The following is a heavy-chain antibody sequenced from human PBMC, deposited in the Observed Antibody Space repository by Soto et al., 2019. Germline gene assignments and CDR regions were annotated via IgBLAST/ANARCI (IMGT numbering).Heavy chain of an antibody. CDR1: GFTFSSYG. CDR3: AKDEWGSSSILDY. CDR2: ISYDGSNK. J-gene: IGHJ4*02. Sequence: QVQLVESGGGVVQPGRSLRLSCAASGFTFSSYGMHGVRQAPGKGLEWVAVISYDGSNKYYADSVKGRFTISRDNSKNTLYLQMNSLRAEDTAVYYCAKDEWGSSSILDYWGQGTLVTVSS. D-gene: IGHD6-6*01. V-gene: IGHV3-30*18.